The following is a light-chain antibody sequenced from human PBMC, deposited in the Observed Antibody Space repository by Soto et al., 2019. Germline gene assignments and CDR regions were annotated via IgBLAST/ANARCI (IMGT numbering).Light chain of an antibody. J-gene: IGLJ2*01. CDR3: CSYAGNYVV. CDR2: EVD. V-gene: IGLV2-11*01. CDR1: SSDVGGYNF. Sequence: QSALTQPASVSGSPGQSITISCTGTSSDVGGYNFVSWYQHQPGKAPKFMIYEVDKRPSGVPDRFSGSKSGNTASLTISGLQTEDEGDYYCCSYAGNYVVFGGGTKVTVL.